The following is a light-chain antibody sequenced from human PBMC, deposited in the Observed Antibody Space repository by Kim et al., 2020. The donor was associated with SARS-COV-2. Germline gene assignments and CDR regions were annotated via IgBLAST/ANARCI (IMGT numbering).Light chain of an antibody. CDR2: DTN. V-gene: IGLV7-46*01. CDR1: TGPVTSNQW. Sequence: QAVVTQEPSLTVSPGGTVTLTCGSNTGPVTSNQWPYWVQQKPGQVPRTLIYDTNNKHSWTPACFSGSLFGGKAALTLSGAQPDDEADYYCSLNYAGGRMFGGGTQLTVL. J-gene: IGLJ3*02. CDR3: SLNYAGGRM.